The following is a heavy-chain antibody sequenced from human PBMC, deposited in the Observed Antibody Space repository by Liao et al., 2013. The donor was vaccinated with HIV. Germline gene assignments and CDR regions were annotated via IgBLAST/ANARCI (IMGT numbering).Heavy chain of an antibody. V-gene: IGHV4-61*02. D-gene: IGHD6-13*01. CDR2: VYTSGGT. CDR3: ARVGVAAAGLAYYYNYYMDV. J-gene: IGHJ6*03. CDR1: GDSISSGSYY. Sequence: QVQLQESGPGLVKPSQTLSLTCTVSGDSISSGSYYWSWIRQPAGKGLEWIGRVYTSGGTAYNPSLRSRAAISLDTSENQFSLQLTSVTAADTAVYFCARVGVAAAGLAYYYNYYMDVWGRGTTVTVSS.